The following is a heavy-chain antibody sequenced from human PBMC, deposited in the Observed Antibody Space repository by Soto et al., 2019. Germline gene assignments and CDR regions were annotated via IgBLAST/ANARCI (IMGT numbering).Heavy chain of an antibody. CDR2: IIPRFGTT. V-gene: IGHV1-69*13. CDR1: GDSFSKYT. Sequence: SVKVSCKASGDSFSKYTVNWVRQAPRQGLEWMGGIIPRFGTTNFAPTLQGRVTITADQSMNTVYMELRSLRSEDTALYYCARGRGLYNSGRSKLDSGGQ. J-gene: IGHJ5*01. CDR3: ARGRGLYNSGRSKLDS. D-gene: IGHD6-19*01.